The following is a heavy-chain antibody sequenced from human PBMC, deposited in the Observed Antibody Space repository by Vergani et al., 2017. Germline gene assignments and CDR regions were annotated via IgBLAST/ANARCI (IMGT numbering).Heavy chain of an antibody. D-gene: IGHD3-10*01. CDR1: GYIFSNFC. CDR2: IYPGDSEV. CDR3: ASGGHGSENGGALRI. J-gene: IGHJ3*02. V-gene: IGHV5-51*01. Sequence: EKQLVQSGSETKKPGESLKISCQAFGYIFSNFCIGWVRQRPGRGLEWMGIIYPGDSEVKSNPTFRGQVIFSVDTSVNTAYLQWRSLQASDTATYFCASGGHGSENGGALRIWGQGTNITVSS.